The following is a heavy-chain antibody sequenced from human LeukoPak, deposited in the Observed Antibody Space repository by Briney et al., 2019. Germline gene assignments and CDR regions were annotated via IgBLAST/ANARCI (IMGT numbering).Heavy chain of an antibody. CDR3: ADSGWYGVKGY. CDR1: GFTFSSYS. V-gene: IGHV3-23*01. CDR2: ISGSGGST. Sequence: GGSLRLSCAASGFTFSSYSMSWVRQAPGKGLEWVSAISGSGGSTYYADSVKGRFTISRDNSKNTLYLQMNSLRAEDTAVYYCADSGWYGVKGYWGQGTLVNVSS. D-gene: IGHD6-19*01. J-gene: IGHJ4*02.